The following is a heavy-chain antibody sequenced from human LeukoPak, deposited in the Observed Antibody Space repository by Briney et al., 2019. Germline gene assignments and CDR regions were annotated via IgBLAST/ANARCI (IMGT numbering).Heavy chain of an antibody. Sequence: ASVKVSCKASGYTFTSYGISWVRQAPGQGLEWMGWISAYNGNTNYAQKLQGRVTMTTDTSTSTAYMELRSLRSDDTAVYYCARDLYDYVWGSFVYWGQGTLVTVSS. V-gene: IGHV1-18*01. CDR2: ISAYNGNT. CDR1: GYTFTSYG. CDR3: ARDLYDYVWGSFVY. D-gene: IGHD3-16*01. J-gene: IGHJ4*02.